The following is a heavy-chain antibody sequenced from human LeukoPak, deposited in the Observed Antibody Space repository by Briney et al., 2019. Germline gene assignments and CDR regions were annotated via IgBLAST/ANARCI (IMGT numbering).Heavy chain of an antibody. CDR3: ATDLG. J-gene: IGHJ4*02. CDR2: VEHDGSRT. D-gene: IGHD4-17*01. CDR1: GFTFTSYW. Sequence: GGSLRLSCAASGFTFTSYWMHWVRQPPGKGLVWVSRVEHDGSRTAYADSVTGRFTTSRDNARNMVYLQMNSLRAEDTAVYYCATDLGWGQGTLVTVSS. V-gene: IGHV3-74*01.